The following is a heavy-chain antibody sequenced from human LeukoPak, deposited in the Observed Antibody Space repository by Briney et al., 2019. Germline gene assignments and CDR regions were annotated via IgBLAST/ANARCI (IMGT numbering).Heavy chain of an antibody. V-gene: IGHV4-59*08. CDR1: GGSISSYY. J-gene: IGHJ4*02. D-gene: IGHD5-24*01. Sequence: PSDTLSLTCTVSGGSISSYYWSWIRQPPGKGLEWSGYIYYSRSTNYNPSLKSRVTISVDTSKNQISLKLSSVTAADTAVYYCARHSRDGYKFDYWGQGTLVTVSS. CDR3: ARHSRDGYKFDY. CDR2: IYYSRST.